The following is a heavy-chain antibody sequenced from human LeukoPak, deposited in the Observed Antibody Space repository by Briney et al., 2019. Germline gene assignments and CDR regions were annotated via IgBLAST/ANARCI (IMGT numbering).Heavy chain of an antibody. CDR1: GYTFTSYY. D-gene: IGHD2-15*01. Sequence: ASVKVSCKASGYTFTSYYMHWVRQAPGQGLELMGIINPGGGSTSYAQKFQGRVAMTRDMSTSTVYLELSGLRSEDTAVYYCAIDGEYCSGGTCYYFDYWGQGTLVTVSS. CDR2: INPGGGST. V-gene: IGHV1-46*01. CDR3: AIDGEYCSGGTCYYFDY. J-gene: IGHJ4*02.